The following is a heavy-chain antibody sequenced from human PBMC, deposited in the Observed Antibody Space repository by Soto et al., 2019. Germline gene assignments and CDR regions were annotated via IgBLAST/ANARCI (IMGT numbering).Heavy chain of an antibody. CDR1: GDSVSSNSAG. V-gene: IGHV6-1*01. CDR2: TYYRSKWYN. CDR3: ARSPYGDLGPWYFDL. Sequence: SETLSLTCAISGDSVSSNSAGWNWIRQSPSRGLEWLGRTYYRSKWYNDYAVSVKSRITMNPDTSKNQFSLQLNSVTPEDTAVYYCARSPYGDLGPWYFDLWGRGTLVTVSS. J-gene: IGHJ2*01. D-gene: IGHD4-17*01.